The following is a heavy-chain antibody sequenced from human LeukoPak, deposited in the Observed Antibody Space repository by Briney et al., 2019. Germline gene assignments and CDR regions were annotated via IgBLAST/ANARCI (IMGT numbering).Heavy chain of an antibody. Sequence: PGGSLRLSCAASGFTFSSYAMSWVRQAPGKGLEWVSAISGSGGSTYYADSVKDRFTISRDNSKNTLYLQMNSLRAEDTAVYYCAKDRGFYCSSTSCFFDYWGQGTLVTVSS. CDR1: GFTFSSYA. J-gene: IGHJ4*02. CDR2: ISGSGGST. V-gene: IGHV3-23*01. CDR3: AKDRGFYCSSTSCFFDY. D-gene: IGHD2-2*01.